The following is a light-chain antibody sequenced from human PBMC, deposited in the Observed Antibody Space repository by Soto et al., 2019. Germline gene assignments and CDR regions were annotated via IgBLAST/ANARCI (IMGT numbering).Light chain of an antibody. CDR2: GPS. Sequence: EIVLTQSPCTLSLSPGERATLSCRASQSVPKNYLAWYQQKPGQAPRLLIYGPSSRATGIPDRFSGSGSGTDFTLSISRLEPEDFAVYYCHQYATSPQTFGQGTKVEIK. CDR3: HQYATSPQT. CDR1: QSVPKNY. V-gene: IGKV3-20*01. J-gene: IGKJ1*01.